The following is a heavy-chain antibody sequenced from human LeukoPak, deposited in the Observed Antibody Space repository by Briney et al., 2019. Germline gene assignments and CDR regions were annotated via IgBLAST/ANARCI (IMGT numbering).Heavy chain of an antibody. Sequence: GGSLRLSCAASGFTFSSYWMSWVRQAPGKGLEWVANIKQDGSEKYYVDSVKGRFTISRDNAKNSLYLQMNSLRAEDTAVYYCARDPEQSFWSGYLYYYGMDVWGQGTTVTVSS. D-gene: IGHD3-3*01. J-gene: IGHJ6*02. CDR2: IKQDGSEK. CDR3: ARDPEQSFWSGYLYYYGMDV. V-gene: IGHV3-7*01. CDR1: GFTFSSYW.